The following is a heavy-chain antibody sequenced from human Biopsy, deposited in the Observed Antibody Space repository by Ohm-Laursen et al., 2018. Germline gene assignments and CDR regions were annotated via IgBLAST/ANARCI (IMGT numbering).Heavy chain of an antibody. CDR3: ARERGRKSIAATDY. CDR1: GFTFSSYA. D-gene: IGHD6-6*01. Sequence: RLSCAASGFTFSSYAMEWVRQAPGKGLEWVSSIAERSTYISYADSVKGRFTISRDNAQNSLYLQMNNLRVEDTAVYYCARERGRKSIAATDYWGQGVLVTVSS. J-gene: IGHJ4*02. CDR2: IAERSTYI. V-gene: IGHV3-21*06.